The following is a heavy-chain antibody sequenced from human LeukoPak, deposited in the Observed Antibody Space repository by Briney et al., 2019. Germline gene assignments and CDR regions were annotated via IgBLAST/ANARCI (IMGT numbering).Heavy chain of an antibody. V-gene: IGHV3-23*01. Sequence: GGCLRLSCAASGFTFGTYALTWVRQAPGKGPEWVATVSYGGGGTNYADSVKGRFIISRDNSKNTVFLLMDSLRVEDTALYYCAKDDGARGDYYVSAFDLWGQGTMVSVSS. J-gene: IGHJ3*01. D-gene: IGHD3-10*02. CDR2: VSYGGGGT. CDR1: GFTFGTYA. CDR3: AKDDGARGDYYVSAFDL.